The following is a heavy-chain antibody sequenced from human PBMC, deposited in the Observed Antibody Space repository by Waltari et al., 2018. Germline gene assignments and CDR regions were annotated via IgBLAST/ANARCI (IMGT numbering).Heavy chain of an antibody. CDR2: ISAYNGNT. V-gene: IGHV1-18*01. Sequence: QVQLAQSGAEVKKPGASVKVSCKASGYTFTSYGISWVRQAPGQGLEWMGWISAYNGNTNYAQKLQGRCTMTTDTTTSAAYMVLRSLRSDDTAVYYCARGTIGRPYYGMDVWGQGTTVTVSS. J-gene: IGHJ6*02. D-gene: IGHD3-9*01. CDR1: GYTFTSYG. CDR3: ARGTIGRPYYGMDV.